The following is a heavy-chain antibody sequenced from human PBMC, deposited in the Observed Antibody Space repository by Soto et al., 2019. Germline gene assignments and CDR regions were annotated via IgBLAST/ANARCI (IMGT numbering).Heavy chain of an antibody. J-gene: IGHJ6*02. Sequence: PSETLSLTCAVYGGSFSGYYWSWIRQPPGKGLEWIGEINHSGSTNYNPSLKSRVTISVDTSQNQFSLKLSSVTAADTAVYYCARGRGWFGESFLYYYYYGMDVWGQGTTVTVSS. D-gene: IGHD3-10*01. CDR1: GGSFSGYY. CDR3: ARGRGWFGESFLYYYYYGMDV. V-gene: IGHV4-34*01. CDR2: INHSGST.